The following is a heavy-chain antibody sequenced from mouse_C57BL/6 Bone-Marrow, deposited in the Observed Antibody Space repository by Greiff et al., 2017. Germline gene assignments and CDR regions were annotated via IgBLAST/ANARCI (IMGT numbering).Heavy chain of an antibody. D-gene: IGHD2-1*01. V-gene: IGHV1-67*01. CDR1: GYTFTDYA. J-gene: IGHJ2*01. CDR2: ISTSYGDA. Sequence: QVQLKEPGPELVRPGVSVKISCKGSGYTFTDYAMPWVKQSHATSLEWIGVISTSYGDASYNQKFKDKTTMTVDKSSSTAYMELARLTSEDSAVYYCARESYGNNYWGQGTTLTVSS. CDR3: ARESYGNNY.